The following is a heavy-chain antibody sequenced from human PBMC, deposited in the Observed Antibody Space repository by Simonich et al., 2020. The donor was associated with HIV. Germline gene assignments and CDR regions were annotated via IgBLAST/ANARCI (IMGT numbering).Heavy chain of an antibody. CDR2: ISSGSSYI. J-gene: IGHJ4*02. Sequence: EVQLVESGGGLVKPGGSLRLSCAASGFTFSSYSMNWVRQAPGKGLGWVSSISSGSSYIYYGDPVQGRFTISRDNAKNSLYLQMNSLRAEDTAVYYCARVLLSTSSPYDYWGQGILVTVSS. V-gene: IGHV3-21*01. CDR1: GFTFSSYS. D-gene: IGHD6-6*01. CDR3: ARVLLSTSSPYDY.